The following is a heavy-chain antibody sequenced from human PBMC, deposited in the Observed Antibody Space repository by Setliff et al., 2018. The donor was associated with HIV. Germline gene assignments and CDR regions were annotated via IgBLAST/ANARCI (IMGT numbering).Heavy chain of an antibody. CDR2: IFSSGNT. CDR3: ARAPFPVAGLDYFDH. J-gene: IGHJ4*02. V-gene: IGHV4-4*07. Sequence: PSETLSLTCEVSGGSISNYYWSWIRQPAGKGLEWIGRIFSSGNTYYNPSLKSRVTMSVDTSKNQFSLNLNSVTAADTAIYYCARAPFPVAGLDYFDHWGQGTQVNVSS. D-gene: IGHD6-19*01. CDR1: GGSISNYY.